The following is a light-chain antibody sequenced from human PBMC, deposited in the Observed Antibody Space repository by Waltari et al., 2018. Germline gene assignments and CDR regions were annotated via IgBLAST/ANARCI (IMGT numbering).Light chain of an antibody. V-gene: IGKV1-16*02. CDR3: LQYYNYPYT. CDR2: AAS. Sequence: DIQMTKSPSSLSASVGDRVTITCRASQGISNYVAWFQQKPGKAPKSLIYAASSLQNGVPSKFSGSGSGTAFTLTVNSLQPEDFATYFCLQYYNYPYTFGQGTTLEIK. CDR1: QGISNY. J-gene: IGKJ2*01.